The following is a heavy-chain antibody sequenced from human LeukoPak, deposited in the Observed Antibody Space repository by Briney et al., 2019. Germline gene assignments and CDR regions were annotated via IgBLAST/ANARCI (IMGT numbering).Heavy chain of an antibody. CDR1: GLTFCNYG. Sequence: GGSLRPSCVASGLTFCNYGMNWGRQAPGKGLEWVSSIGGSGSTTYYADSVRGRFTISRDNSKNSMYLQMSSLRTEDTAIYYCAEVESSYCRIWGQGTLVTVSS. CDR2: IGGSGSTT. V-gene: IGHV3-23*01. CDR3: AEVESSYCRI. D-gene: IGHD3-10*01. J-gene: IGHJ1*01.